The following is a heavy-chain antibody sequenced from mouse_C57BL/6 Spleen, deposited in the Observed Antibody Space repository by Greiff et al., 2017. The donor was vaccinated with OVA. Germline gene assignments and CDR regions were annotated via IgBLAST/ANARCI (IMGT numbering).Heavy chain of an antibody. CDR2: IGLSDSYT. D-gene: IGHD2-13*01. CDR3: ARTPSYYDDLDYAMDY. CDR1: ASTFTSYW. Sequence: QVQLQQPGAELVMPGASVKLSCKAPASTFTSYWMHWVKQRPGQGLEWIGEIGLSDSYTNYNQKFKGKSTLTVDKSSSTSYMQHSSLTSEDSAVYYCARTPSYYDDLDYAMDYWGQGTSVTVSS. J-gene: IGHJ4*01. V-gene: IGHV1-69*01.